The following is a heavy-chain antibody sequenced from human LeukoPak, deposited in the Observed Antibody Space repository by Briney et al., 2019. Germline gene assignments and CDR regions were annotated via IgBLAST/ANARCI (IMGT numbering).Heavy chain of an antibody. V-gene: IGHV3-53*01. J-gene: IGHJ4*02. CDR1: GFTVTNNY. CDR3: ARVLQLAPSYIDY. Sequence: PGGSLRLSCAASGFTVTNNYMSWVRKAPGKGLEWVSVIYSGGSTSYADSVKGRFTISRDNSKNTLYLQMNSLRAEDTAVYYCARVLQLAPSYIDYWGQGTLVTVSS. CDR2: IYSGGST. D-gene: IGHD6-13*01.